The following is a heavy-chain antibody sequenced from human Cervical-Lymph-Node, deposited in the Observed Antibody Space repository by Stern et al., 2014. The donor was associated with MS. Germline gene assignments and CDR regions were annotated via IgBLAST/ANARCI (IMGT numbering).Heavy chain of an antibody. Sequence: QLQLQESGPGLVKPSQTLSLTCTVSGGSISSGSYYWSWIRQPAGKGLEWIGRLYTSGSTNSNPSLKSRVTISVDTSKNQFSLNRGPGPAADTAVYYCARDRWELLNWFDPWGQGTLVTVSS. CDR3: ARDRWELLNWFDP. CDR2: LYTSGST. CDR1: GGSISSGSYY. J-gene: IGHJ5*02. D-gene: IGHD1-26*01. V-gene: IGHV4-61*02.